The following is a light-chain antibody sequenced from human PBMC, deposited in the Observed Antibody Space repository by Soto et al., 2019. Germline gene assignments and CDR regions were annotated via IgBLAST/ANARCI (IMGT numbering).Light chain of an antibody. Sequence: DIQMTQSPSTLSASVGDRVTITCRASQSISSWLAWYQQKPGKAPKLLIYDASSLESGVPSRFSGSGSGTEFTLTISSLQPDDFATYYCQQYKSYVGFGQGTKVEIK. CDR1: QSISSW. CDR3: QQYKSYVG. J-gene: IGKJ1*01. V-gene: IGKV1-5*01. CDR2: DAS.